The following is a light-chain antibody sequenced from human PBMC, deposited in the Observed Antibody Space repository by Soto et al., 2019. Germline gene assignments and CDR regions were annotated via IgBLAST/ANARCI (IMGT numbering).Light chain of an antibody. CDR2: AAS. V-gene: IGKV1-6*02. J-gene: IGKJ1*01. CDR1: QDIRND. Sequence: AIQMTQSPSSLSASVGDRVTITCRASQDIRNDLGWYQQKPGRAPKLLIYAASILQSGVTSRFSGSESGTDFTLTISSLQPEDFATYYCLQDYNYPRTFGQGTKVEIK. CDR3: LQDYNYPRT.